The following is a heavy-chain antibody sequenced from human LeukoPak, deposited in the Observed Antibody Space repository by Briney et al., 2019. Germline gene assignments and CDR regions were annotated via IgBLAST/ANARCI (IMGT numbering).Heavy chain of an antibody. Sequence: PSETLSLTCTVSGGSISSSSHYWGWIRQPPGKGLEWIGSIYYSGSTYYNPSLKSRVTISIDTSKNQFSLKLSSVTAADTAMYYCASDIVVVPAAWGYFDCWGQGTLVTVSS. D-gene: IGHD2-2*01. CDR1: GGSISSSSHY. V-gene: IGHV4-39*07. CDR3: ASDIVVVPAAWGYFDC. CDR2: IYYSGST. J-gene: IGHJ4*02.